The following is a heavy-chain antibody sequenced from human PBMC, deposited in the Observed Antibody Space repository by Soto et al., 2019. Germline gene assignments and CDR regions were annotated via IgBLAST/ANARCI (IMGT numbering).Heavy chain of an antibody. CDR3: AREQLENYYYYYGVDV. CDR2: IYYSGST. Sequence: SETLSLTCTVSGGSVSSGSYYWSWIRQPPGKGLEWIGYIYYSGSTNYNPSLKSRVTISVDTTKKQLSLKLSSVTAADTAVYYCAREQLENYYYYYGVDVWGQGTTVTVSS. J-gene: IGHJ6*02. CDR1: GGSVSSGSYY. D-gene: IGHD1-1*01. V-gene: IGHV4-61*01.